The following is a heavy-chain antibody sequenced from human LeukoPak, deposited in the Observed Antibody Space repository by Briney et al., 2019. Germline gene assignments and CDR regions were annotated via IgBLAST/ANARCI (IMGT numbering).Heavy chain of an antibody. CDR2: ISSSSSTI. D-gene: IGHD6-13*01. CDR1: GFTFSSYS. Sequence: PGGSLRLSCAASGFTFSSYSMNWVRQAPGKGLEWVSYISSSSSTIYYADSVKGRFTISRDNAKNSLYLQMNSLRAEDTAVYYCARDPARKYSSSWYGLEDDAFDIWGQGTMVTVSS. J-gene: IGHJ3*02. CDR3: ARDPARKYSSSWYGLEDDAFDI. V-gene: IGHV3-48*04.